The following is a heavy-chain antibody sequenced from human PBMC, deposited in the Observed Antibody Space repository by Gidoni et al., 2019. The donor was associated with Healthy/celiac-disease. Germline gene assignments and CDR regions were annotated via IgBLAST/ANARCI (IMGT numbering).Heavy chain of an antibody. CDR2: IYHSGRP. CDR1: GGSLSRGGYS. Sequence: QLQLQESGSGLVKPSQTLSLTCAVSGGSLSRGGYSWSWIRQPPGKGLEWIGYIYHSGRPYYHPSLKSRVTISVDRSKNQFSLKLSSVTAADTAVYYCARDTPGDVGMDVWGQGTTVTVSS. D-gene: IGHD3-16*01. V-gene: IGHV4-30-2*01. J-gene: IGHJ6*02. CDR3: ARDTPGDVGMDV.